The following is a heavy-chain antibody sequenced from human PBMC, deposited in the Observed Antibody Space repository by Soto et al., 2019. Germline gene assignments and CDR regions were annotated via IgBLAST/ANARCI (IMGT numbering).Heavy chain of an antibody. D-gene: IGHD6-6*01. Sequence: SSETLSLTCIVSGGSINSSYYWGWIRQPPGKAPEWIGSIYYSGTTYYNPSLKSRVTISVDSSRNQFSLKMTSVTAPDTAVYYCSRFAARPPFECWGQGLLVTVSS. CDR2: IYYSGTT. V-gene: IGHV4-39*01. CDR3: SRFAARPPFEC. J-gene: IGHJ4*02. CDR1: GGSINSSYY.